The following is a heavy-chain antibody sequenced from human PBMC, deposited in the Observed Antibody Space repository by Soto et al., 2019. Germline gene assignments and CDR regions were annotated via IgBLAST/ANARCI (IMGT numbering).Heavy chain of an antibody. J-gene: IGHJ4*02. CDR1: GFSFRSYA. D-gene: IGHD1-26*01. CDR3: ADGGRYPYY. CDR2: ISAGGDGT. V-gene: IGHV3-23*01. Sequence: VGSLRLSCAASGFSFRSYAMGWVRQAPGKGLNWVSSISAGGDGTYYADSVKGRFTISRDNSKNTVYLQMTSLRADDTAVYYCADGGRYPYYWGPGTLVTVSS.